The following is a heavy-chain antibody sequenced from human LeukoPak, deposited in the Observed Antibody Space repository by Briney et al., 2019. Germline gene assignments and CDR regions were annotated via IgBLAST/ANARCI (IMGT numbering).Heavy chain of an antibody. D-gene: IGHD3-3*01. CDR1: GGSISSYY. Sequence: SETLSLTCTVSGGSISSYYWSWIRQPPGKGLEWIGYIYYSGNTNYNPSLKSRVAISVDTSKNQFSLKLSSVTAADTAVYYCARLWSEGNWENWFDPWGQGTLVTVSS. J-gene: IGHJ5*02. V-gene: IGHV4-59*01. CDR3: ARLWSEGNWENWFDP. CDR2: IYYSGNT.